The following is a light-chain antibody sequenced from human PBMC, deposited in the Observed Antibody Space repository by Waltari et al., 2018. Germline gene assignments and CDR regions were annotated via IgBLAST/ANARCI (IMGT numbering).Light chain of an antibody. V-gene: IGLV3-21*03. CDR1: NIGSKS. CDR2: DDS. J-gene: IGLJ2*01. Sequence: SYVLTQPPSVSVAPGKTARITCGGNNIGSKSVHWYQQKPGQAPVLVVYDDSDRPSGFPERFSGSNSGNTATLTISRVEAGDEADYYCQVWDSSSDRVVFGGGTKLTVL. CDR3: QVWDSSSDRVV.